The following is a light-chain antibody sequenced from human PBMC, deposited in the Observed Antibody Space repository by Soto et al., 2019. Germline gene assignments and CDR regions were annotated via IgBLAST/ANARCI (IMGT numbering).Light chain of an antibody. CDR3: AAWDDRPSGRV. J-gene: IGLJ3*02. CDR2: RNN. Sequence: QSVLTQPPSASGTPGQRVTISCSGSSSNIGNNNVYWYQQLPGTAPKLLIYRNNQRPSGVPDRFSASKSATSASLAISGLRSEDEADYYCAAWDDRPSGRVFGGGTKLTVL. CDR1: SSNIGNNN. V-gene: IGLV1-47*01.